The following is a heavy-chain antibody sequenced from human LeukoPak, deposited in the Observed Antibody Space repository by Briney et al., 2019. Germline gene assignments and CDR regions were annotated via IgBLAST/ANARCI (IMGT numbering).Heavy chain of an antibody. D-gene: IGHD5-18*01. CDR3: ARGLSGVTGYTYGRGIDY. J-gene: IGHJ4*02. V-gene: IGHV3-7*01. Sequence: PGGSLRLSCAASGFTFSSHWMSWVRQAPGKGLEWVANIKKDGREKYYVDSVKGLFTISRDNAKTSSYLQMNSLRAEDTAVYYCARGLSGVTGYTYGRGIDYWGQGTLVTVSS. CDR2: IKKDGREK. CDR1: GFTFSSHW.